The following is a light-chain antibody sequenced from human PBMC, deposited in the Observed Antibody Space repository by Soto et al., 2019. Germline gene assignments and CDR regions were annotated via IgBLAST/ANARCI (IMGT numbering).Light chain of an antibody. Sequence: EIVLTQSPATLSLSPGERATLSCGASQSVYSSYLAWYQQKPGLAPRLLIYDASSRATGIPDRSSGSGSGTDFTLTISRLEPEDSAVYYCQKYGSSPTFGGGTKVDIK. V-gene: IGKV3D-20*01. CDR3: QKYGSSPT. J-gene: IGKJ4*01. CDR1: QSVYSSY. CDR2: DAS.